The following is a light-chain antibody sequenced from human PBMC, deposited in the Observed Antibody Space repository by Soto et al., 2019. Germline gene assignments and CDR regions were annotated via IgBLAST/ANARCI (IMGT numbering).Light chain of an antibody. CDR1: QSISSW. Sequence: DIHMTQSPSTLSASVGDRVTITCRASQSISSWLAWYQQQPGKVPKLLIYDASTLESGVPSRFSSSGSGTEFTLTFSSLQPDDFATYYCQQYKSYFRTFGQGTKVEIK. CDR2: DAS. CDR3: QQYKSYFRT. V-gene: IGKV1-5*01. J-gene: IGKJ1*01.